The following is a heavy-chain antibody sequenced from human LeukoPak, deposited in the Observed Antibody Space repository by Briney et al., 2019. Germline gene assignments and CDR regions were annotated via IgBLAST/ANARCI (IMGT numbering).Heavy chain of an antibody. D-gene: IGHD6-13*01. J-gene: IGHJ5*02. CDR1: GYTFTGYY. V-gene: IGHV1-2*02. CDR3: ARDSSSWYDNWFDP. Sequence: GASVKVSCKASGYTFTGYYMHWVRQAPGQGLEWMGWINPNSGGTNYAQKFQGRVTMTRDTSISTAYMELSRLRSDDTAVYYCARDSSSWYDNWFDPWGQGTLVTVYS. CDR2: INPNSGGT.